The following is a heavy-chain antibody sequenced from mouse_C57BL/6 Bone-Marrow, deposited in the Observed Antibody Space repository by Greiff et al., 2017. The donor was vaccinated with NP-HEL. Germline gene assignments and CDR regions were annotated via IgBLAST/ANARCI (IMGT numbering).Heavy chain of an antibody. J-gene: IGHJ2*01. CDR3: TTYDYGGY. V-gene: IGHV14-4*01. CDR2: LDPENGDT. CDR1: GFTIKDDY. Sequence: EVQLQQSGAELVRPGASVKLSCTASGFTIKDDYMHWVKQRPEQGLEWIGWLDPENGDTEYASKFQGKATITADTSSNTAYLQLSSLTSEDTAVHYCTTYDYGGYWGQGTTLTVSS. D-gene: IGHD2-4*01.